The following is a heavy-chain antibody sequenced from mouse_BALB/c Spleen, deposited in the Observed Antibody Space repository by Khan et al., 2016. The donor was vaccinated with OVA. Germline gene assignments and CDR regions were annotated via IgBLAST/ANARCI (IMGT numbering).Heavy chain of an antibody. D-gene: IGHD1-1*01. CDR1: GYSITSDYA. CDR3: ASSVTITTVVATDFDY. CDR2: ISYSGRT. J-gene: IGHJ2*01. Sequence: EVQLQELGPGLVKPSQSLSLTCTVTGYSITSDYAWNWIRQFPGNKLEWMGYISYSGRTSYNPSLKSRISITRDTSRNQFFLQLNSVTTEDTATYYCASSVTITTVVATDFDYWGQGTTLTVSS. V-gene: IGHV3-2*02.